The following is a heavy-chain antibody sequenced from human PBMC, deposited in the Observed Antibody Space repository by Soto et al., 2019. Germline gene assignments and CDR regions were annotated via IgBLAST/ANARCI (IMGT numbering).Heavy chain of an antibody. Sequence: QVQLQQWGAGLLKPSETLSLTCAVYGGSFSGYYWSWIRQPPGKGLEWIGEINHSGSTNYNPSLKSRVIISVDTSKNQFSLKLSSVTAADTAVYYCARGFAYYDILTGQNGMDVWGQRTTVTVSS. D-gene: IGHD3-9*01. CDR1: GGSFSGYY. CDR3: ARGFAYYDILTGQNGMDV. V-gene: IGHV4-34*01. J-gene: IGHJ6*02. CDR2: INHSGST.